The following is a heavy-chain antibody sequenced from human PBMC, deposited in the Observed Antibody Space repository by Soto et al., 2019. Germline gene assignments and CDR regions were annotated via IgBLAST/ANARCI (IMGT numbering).Heavy chain of an antibody. J-gene: IGHJ6*02. D-gene: IGHD3-10*01. CDR1: GYTFTSYG. Sequence: QVQLVQSGAEVKKPGASVKVSCKASGYTFTSYGISWVRQAPGQGLEWMGWISAYNGNTNYAQKLQGRVTMTTDTSTSTAYMELRSLRSDDRAVYYCARSRYYYGSGSYRKDYYYYGMDVWGQGTTVTVSS. CDR3: ARSRYYYGSGSYRKDYYYYGMDV. CDR2: ISAYNGNT. V-gene: IGHV1-18*01.